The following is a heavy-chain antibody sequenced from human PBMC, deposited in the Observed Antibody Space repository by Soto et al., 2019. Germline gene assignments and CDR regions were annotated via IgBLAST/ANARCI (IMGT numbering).Heavy chain of an antibody. CDR1: GFSFKNYE. V-gene: IGHV3-48*03. CDR2: ISDSETAI. D-gene: IGHD6-13*01. Sequence: GGSLRLSCAASGFSFKNYEMNWVRQAPGKGLEWISHISDSETAIYYAESVSGRFTISRDKTKNTLDLQMNSLRAEDTAVYHCARVAPEYSSTPRRFDFWGQGTLVTVSS. CDR3: ARVAPEYSSTPRRFDF. J-gene: IGHJ4*02.